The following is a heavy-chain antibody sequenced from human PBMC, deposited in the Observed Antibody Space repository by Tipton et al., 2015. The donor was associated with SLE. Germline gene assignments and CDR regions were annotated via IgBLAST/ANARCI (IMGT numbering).Heavy chain of an antibody. CDR1: GFSFTGYY. D-gene: IGHD3-22*01. J-gene: IGHJ4*02. V-gene: IGHV3-11*04. Sequence: SLRLSCAASGFSFTGYYMAWIRQAPGKGLEWISYIGGSGSPIYYADSVKGRFTISRDNANNSLYLQMTSLRVEDTAVYYCARDFYHSSAYFDYWGLGTLVAVSS. CDR2: IGGSGSPI. CDR3: ARDFYHSSAYFDY.